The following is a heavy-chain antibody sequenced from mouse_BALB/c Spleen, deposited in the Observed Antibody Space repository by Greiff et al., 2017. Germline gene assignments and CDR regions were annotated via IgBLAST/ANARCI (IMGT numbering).Heavy chain of an antibody. J-gene: IGHJ4*01. D-gene: IGHD1-1*01. CDR1: GYSFTGYF. Sequence: VQLQQSGPELVKPGASVKISCKASGYSFTGYFMNWVMQSHGKSLEWIGRINPYNGDTFYNQKFKGKATWTVDKSSSTAHMGLRSLAAEDSAVYYCARYGRAMDYWGQGTSVTVSS. V-gene: IGHV1-20*02. CDR3: ARYGRAMDY. CDR2: INPYNGDT.